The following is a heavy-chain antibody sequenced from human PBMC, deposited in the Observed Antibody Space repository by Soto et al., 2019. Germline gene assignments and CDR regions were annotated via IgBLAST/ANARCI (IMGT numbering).Heavy chain of an antibody. CDR2: ISAYNGNT. V-gene: IGHV1-18*01. Sequence: ASVKVSCKASGYTFTSYGISWVRQAPGQGLEWMGWISAYNGNTNYAQKLQGRVTMTTDTSTSTAYMELRSLRSHDTAVYYCARDSSYGYGDYYYYGMDVWGQGTTVTVSS. CDR1: GYTFTSYG. D-gene: IGHD5-18*01. CDR3: ARDSSYGYGDYYYYGMDV. J-gene: IGHJ6*02.